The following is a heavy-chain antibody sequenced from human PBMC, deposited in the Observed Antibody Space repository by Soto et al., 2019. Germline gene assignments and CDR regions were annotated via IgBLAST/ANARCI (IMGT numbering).Heavy chain of an antibody. CDR2: ISSSGSTI. CDR3: ARVGAAGMDV. Sequence: PGGSLRPSCAASGFTSLSYEFNLSRQAPGKGLEWVSYISSSGSTIYYADSVKGRFTISRDNAKNSLYLQMNSLRAEDTAVYYCARVGAAGMDVWGQGTTVTVS. D-gene: IGHD6-25*01. CDR1: GFTSLSYE. V-gene: IGHV3-48*03. J-gene: IGHJ6*02.